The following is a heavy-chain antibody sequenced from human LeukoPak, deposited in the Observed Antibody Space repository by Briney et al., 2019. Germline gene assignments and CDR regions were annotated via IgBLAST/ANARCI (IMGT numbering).Heavy chain of an antibody. Sequence: RGESLKISCKGSGYSFTSYWIGWVRQVPGKGLEWMGIIYPGDSDTRYSPSFQGQVTISADKSISTAYLQWSSLKASDTAMYYCARSNSYGFNAFDIWGQGTMVTVSS. CDR1: GYSFTSYW. J-gene: IGHJ3*02. CDR3: ARSNSYGFNAFDI. V-gene: IGHV5-51*01. D-gene: IGHD5-18*01. CDR2: IYPGDSDT.